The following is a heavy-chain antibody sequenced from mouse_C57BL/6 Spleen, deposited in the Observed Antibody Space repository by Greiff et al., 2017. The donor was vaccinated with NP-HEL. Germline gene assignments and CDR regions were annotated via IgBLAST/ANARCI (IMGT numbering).Heavy chain of an antibody. J-gene: IGHJ2*01. CDR1: GFTFSDYY. V-gene: IGHV5-12*01. CDR3: ARQREGYFDY. Sequence: EVQRVESGGGLVQPGGSLKLSCAASGFTFSDYYMYWVRQTPEKRLEWVAYISNGGGRTYYPDTVKGRFTISRDNAKNTLYLQMSRLKSEDTAMYYCARQREGYFDYWGQGTTLTVSS. CDR2: ISNGGGRT.